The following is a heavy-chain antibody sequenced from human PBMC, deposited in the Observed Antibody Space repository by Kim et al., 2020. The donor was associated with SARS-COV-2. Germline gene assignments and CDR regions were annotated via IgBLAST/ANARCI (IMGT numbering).Heavy chain of an antibody. Sequence: GGSLRLSCSASGVTFTSYAMSWVRQAPGKGLAWVSTISGSGDNTSYADSVKGRFTISRDNSKNTLFLQMNSLTAEDTAIYYCAKGIYWGDGRPLGVDYWGQGDLCTVS. J-gene: IGHJ4*02. CDR1: GVTFTSYA. CDR3: AKGIYWGDGRPLGVDY. V-gene: IGHV3-23*01. CDR2: ISGSGDNT. D-gene: IGHD7-27*01.